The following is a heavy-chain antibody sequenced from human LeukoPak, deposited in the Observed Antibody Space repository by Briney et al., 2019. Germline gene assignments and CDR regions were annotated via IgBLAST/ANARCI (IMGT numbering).Heavy chain of an antibody. V-gene: IGHV1-2*02. CDR1: GYTFTGYY. Sequence: ASVKVSCKASGYTFTGYYMHWMRQAPGQGLEWMGWINPNSGGTNYAQKFQGRVTMTRDTSISTAYMELSRLRSDDTAVYYCARDPGLAAAGTVGWFDPWGQGTLVTVSS. CDR2: INPNSGGT. J-gene: IGHJ5*02. CDR3: ARDPGLAAAGTVGWFDP. D-gene: IGHD6-13*01.